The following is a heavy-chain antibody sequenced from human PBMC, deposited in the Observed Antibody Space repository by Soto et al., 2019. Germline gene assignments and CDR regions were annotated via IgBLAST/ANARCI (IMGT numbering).Heavy chain of an antibody. CDR1: GGPFSGYY. Sequence: PSETLSLTCAVYGGPFSGYYWSWIRQPPGKGLEWIGEINHSGSINYNPSLKSRVTMSVDTSQRHFSLKVNSVTAADTAVYYCARRPYYGSGNYYGRSSGLDVWGQGTTVTVSS. D-gene: IGHD3-10*01. V-gene: IGHV4-34*01. CDR3: ARRPYYGSGNYYGRSSGLDV. J-gene: IGHJ6*02. CDR2: INHSGSI.